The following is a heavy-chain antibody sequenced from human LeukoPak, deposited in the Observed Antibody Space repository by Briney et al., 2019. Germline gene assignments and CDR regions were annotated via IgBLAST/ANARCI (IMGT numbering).Heavy chain of an antibody. Sequence: GGSLRLSCAASGFTFSSYAMSWVRQAPGKGLAWVSAISGSGGSTYYADSVKGRFTISRDNSKNTLYLQMNSLRAEDTAVYYCAKDRCSGGSCYRPLDYWGQGTLVTVSS. CDR3: AKDRCSGGSCYRPLDY. V-gene: IGHV3-23*01. CDR2: ISGSGGST. D-gene: IGHD2-15*01. J-gene: IGHJ4*02. CDR1: GFTFSSYA.